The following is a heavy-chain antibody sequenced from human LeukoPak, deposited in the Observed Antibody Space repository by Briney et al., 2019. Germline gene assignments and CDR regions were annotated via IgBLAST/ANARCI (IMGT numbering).Heavy chain of an antibody. CDR1: GFTFSSYA. Sequence: GGSLRLPCAASGFTFSSYAMHWVRQAPGKGLEWVAVTSYDGSNKYYVDSVKGRFTISRDNSKNTLYLQMNSLRAEDTAVYYCARDQVVNNYFDYWGQGTLVTVSS. J-gene: IGHJ4*02. D-gene: IGHD4-23*01. V-gene: IGHV3-30-3*01. CDR3: ARDQVVNNYFDY. CDR2: TSYDGSNK.